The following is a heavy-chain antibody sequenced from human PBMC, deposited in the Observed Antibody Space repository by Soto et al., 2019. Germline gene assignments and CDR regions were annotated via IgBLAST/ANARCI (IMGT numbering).Heavy chain of an antibody. Sequence: QVQLQESGPGLVKPSQTLSLTCTVSGGSISSGDYYWSWIRQPPGKGLEWIGYIYYSGSTYYNLSLKSRVTRSVDTSKNQFSLKLSSVTAADTAVYYCARGSDSSGYYYRGGLDYWGQGTLVTVSS. CDR2: IYYSGST. V-gene: IGHV4-30-4*01. CDR1: GGSISSGDYY. CDR3: ARGSDSSGYYYRGGLDY. D-gene: IGHD3-22*01. J-gene: IGHJ4*02.